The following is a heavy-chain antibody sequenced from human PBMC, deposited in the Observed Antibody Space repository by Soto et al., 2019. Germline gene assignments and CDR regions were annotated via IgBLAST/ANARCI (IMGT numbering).Heavy chain of an antibody. CDR3: ARDRGDYGWFDP. D-gene: IGHD4-17*01. V-gene: IGHV3-66*01. Sequence: EVQLVESGGGLVQPGGSLRLSCAGSGFTVSSSYMSWVRQAPGKGLEWVSVIYSGGSTYYVDSVKGRFTISRDNSNNTLYLQMNSLRAEDTAVYYCARDRGDYGWFDPWGQGTLVTVSS. J-gene: IGHJ5*02. CDR2: IYSGGST. CDR1: GFTVSSSY.